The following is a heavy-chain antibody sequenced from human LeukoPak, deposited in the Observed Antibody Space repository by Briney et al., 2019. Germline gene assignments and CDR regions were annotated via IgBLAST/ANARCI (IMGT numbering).Heavy chain of an antibody. CDR2: ISGSVGST. CDR3: AKVYGSGSYLSEDYFDY. D-gene: IGHD3-10*01. J-gene: IGHJ4*02. Sequence: GGSLRLSCAASGSTFYNYAMSWVRQAPGKGLEWVSVISGSVGSTYYADSVKGRFTISRDNSKNTLYLQMNSLRAEDTAVYYCAKVYGSGSYLSEDYFDYWGQGTLVTVSS. CDR1: GSTFYNYA. V-gene: IGHV3-23*01.